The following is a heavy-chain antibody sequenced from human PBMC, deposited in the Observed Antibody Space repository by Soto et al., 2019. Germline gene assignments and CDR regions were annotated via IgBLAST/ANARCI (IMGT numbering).Heavy chain of an antibody. CDR3: ASEDPVLHAY. J-gene: IGHJ4*02. Sequence: PSQSLRLTCTVSAESLSRGGYYWCRLLQPPEKGLGWSGYIYHSGSTYYNPSLQSRVTISVDRSKSHFYLTQRSVTAAATAVHYCASEDPVLHAYWRQGTLDLVSS. CDR2: IYHSGST. D-gene: IGHD3-16*01. CDR1: AESLSRGGYY. V-gene: IGHV4-30-2*01.